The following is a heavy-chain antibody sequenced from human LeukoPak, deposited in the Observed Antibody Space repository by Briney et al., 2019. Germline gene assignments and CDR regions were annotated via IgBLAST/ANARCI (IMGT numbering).Heavy chain of an antibody. CDR2: INPNSGGT. V-gene: IGHV1-2*04. D-gene: IGHD2-15*01. J-gene: IGHJ3*02. CDR3: ARGYLRYCSGGSCYRYDAFDI. Sequence: ASVTVSCTASGYTFTVYYMHWVRQAPGQGLEWMGWINPNSGGTNYAQKFQGWVTMTRDTSISTAYMELSRLRSDDTAVYYCARGYLRYCSGGSCYRYDAFDIWGQGTMVTVSS. CDR1: GYTFTVYY.